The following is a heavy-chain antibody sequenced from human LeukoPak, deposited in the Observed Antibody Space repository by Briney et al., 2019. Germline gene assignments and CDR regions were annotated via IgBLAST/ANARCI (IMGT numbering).Heavy chain of an antibody. D-gene: IGHD5-24*01. J-gene: IGHJ4*02. CDR2: IDHRGST. CDR1: GGASSGYY. Sequence: TSETLSLTCAAYGGASSGYYCTWIRQPPGKGLEWIGEIDHRGSTHYNPSLQSRVTISIDTSKNQFSLKVSSVTAADTVLYYCARTRDGYLRYWSQGSLVTVSS. CDR3: ARTRDGYLRY. V-gene: IGHV4-34*01.